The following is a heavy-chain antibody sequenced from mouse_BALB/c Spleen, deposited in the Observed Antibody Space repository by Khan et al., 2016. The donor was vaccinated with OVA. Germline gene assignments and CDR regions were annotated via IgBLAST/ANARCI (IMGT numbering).Heavy chain of an antibody. CDR2: IWGGGST. J-gene: IGHJ4*01. CDR3: AKGLWSYYDAVDY. Sequence: VQLQQSGPGLVAPSQSLSITCSVSGFSLTDYGVSWIRQPPGKGLEWLGVIWGGGSTYYNSVLESRLSISKDNSKSQVFLKMNSLQTDDTAMYYCAKGLWSYYDAVDYWGQGTSVTVSS. V-gene: IGHV2-6-5*01. CDR1: GFSLTDYG. D-gene: IGHD1-1*02.